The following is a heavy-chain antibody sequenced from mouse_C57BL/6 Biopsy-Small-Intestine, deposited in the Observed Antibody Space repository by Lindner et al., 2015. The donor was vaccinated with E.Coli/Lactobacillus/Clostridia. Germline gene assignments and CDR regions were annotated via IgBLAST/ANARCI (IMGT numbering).Heavy chain of an antibody. CDR2: IRSKSNNYAT. Sequence: VQLQESGGGLVQPKGSLKLSCAASGFSFNTYAMNWVRQAPGKGLEWVARIRSKSNNYATYYADSVKDRFTISRDDSESMLYLQMNNLKTEDTAMYYCVRPLNWDWYFDVWGTGTTVAVSS. D-gene: IGHD4-1*01. CDR1: GFSFNTYA. J-gene: IGHJ1*03. V-gene: IGHV10-1*01. CDR3: VRPLNWDWYFDV.